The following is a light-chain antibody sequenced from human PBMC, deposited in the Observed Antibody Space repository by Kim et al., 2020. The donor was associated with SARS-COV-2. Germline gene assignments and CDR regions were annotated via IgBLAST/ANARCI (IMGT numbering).Light chain of an antibody. V-gene: IGKV3-15*01. CDR3: QQYKSWHPLT. J-gene: IGKJ4*01. CDR2: GAS. Sequence: SPGQRATPYCKASQSNNSHVAWYRQKPGQATRLVVFGASTRATGIPDRFSGSGSGTDYTLTITSLQPEDFATYYCQQYKSWHPLTFGGGTKVDIK. CDR1: QSNNSH.